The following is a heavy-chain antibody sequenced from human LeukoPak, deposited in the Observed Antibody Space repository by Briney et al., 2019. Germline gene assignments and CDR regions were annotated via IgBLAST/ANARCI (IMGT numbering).Heavy chain of an antibody. CDR3: ARARGYYYDSSGYQESDY. V-gene: IGHV1-18*01. CDR1: GYTFTSYG. Sequence: ASVKVSCKASGYTFTSYGISWVRQAPGQGLEWMGWISAYNGNTNYAQKLQGRVTMTTDTSTSTAYMELRSLRSDDTAVYYCARARGYYYDSSGYQESDYWGQGTLVTASS. CDR2: ISAYNGNT. D-gene: IGHD3-22*01. J-gene: IGHJ4*02.